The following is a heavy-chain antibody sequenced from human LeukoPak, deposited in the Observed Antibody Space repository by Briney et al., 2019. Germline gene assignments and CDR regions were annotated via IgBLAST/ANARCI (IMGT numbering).Heavy chain of an antibody. J-gene: IGHJ6*02. V-gene: IGHV3-48*04. CDR2: ISSSSSTI. CDR3: ARAIAAAGRGDYYYGMDV. CDR1: GFTFSSYS. D-gene: IGHD6-13*01. Sequence: GGSLRLSCAASGFTFSSYSMNWVRQAPGKGLEWVSYISSSSSTIYYADSVKGRFTISRDNAKNSLYLQMNSLRAEDTAVYYCARAIAAAGRGDYYYGMDVWGQGTTVTVSS.